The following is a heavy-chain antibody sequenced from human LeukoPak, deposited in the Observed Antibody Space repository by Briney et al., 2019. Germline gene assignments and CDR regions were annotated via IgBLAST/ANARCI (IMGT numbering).Heavy chain of an antibody. CDR1: GDSITSFY. D-gene: IGHD1-26*01. CDR3: GSTGSGSKDF. J-gene: IGHJ4*02. CDR2: VYYSGIT. Sequence: SETLSLTCTVSGDSITSFYWSWIRQPPEKGLEWIGSVYYSGITNYNPSLKSRVTMSVDTSKKQFSLDLNPVAAAATAVYYWGSTGSGSKDFWGQGTLVTVSS. V-gene: IGHV4-59*01.